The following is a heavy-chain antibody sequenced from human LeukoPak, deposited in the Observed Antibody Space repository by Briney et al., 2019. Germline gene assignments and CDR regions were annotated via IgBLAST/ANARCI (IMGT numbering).Heavy chain of an antibody. CDR1: GFTFSSYA. Sequence: GGPLRLSCAASGFTFSSYAMSWVRQAPGKGLEWVSAISGSGGSTYYADSVKGRFTISRDNSKNTLYLQMNSLRAEDTAVYYCAKDLKVAATTIPNNYFDYWGQGTLVTVSS. D-gene: IGHD2-15*01. CDR2: ISGSGGST. J-gene: IGHJ4*02. CDR3: AKDLKVAATTIPNNYFDY. V-gene: IGHV3-23*01.